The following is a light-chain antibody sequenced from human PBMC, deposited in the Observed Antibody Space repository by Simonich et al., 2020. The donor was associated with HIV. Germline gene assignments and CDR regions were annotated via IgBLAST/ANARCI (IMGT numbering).Light chain of an antibody. V-gene: IGLV1-51*01. J-gene: IGLJ7*01. CDR3: GTWDSSLSAGV. CDR1: SSNIGNNY. CDR2: DMN. Sequence: QSVLTQPPSVSAAPGQKVTISCSGSSSNIGNNYVSWYQQLPGTAPKLLIYDMNKRPSGIPDRFAGSKSGTSATLGITGLQTGDEADYYCGTWDSSLSAGVFGGGTQLTVL.